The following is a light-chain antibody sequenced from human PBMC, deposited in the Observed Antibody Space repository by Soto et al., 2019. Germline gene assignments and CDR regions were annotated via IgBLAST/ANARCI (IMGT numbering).Light chain of an antibody. CDR2: RAA. V-gene: IGKV3-20*01. CDR3: KQYGDSPWT. J-gene: IGKJ1*01. CDR1: QSVRNSH. Sequence: EIVLTQSPGTLSLSPGERATLSCRASQSVRNSHLAWYQQKPGQPPRLLISRAASRAPGIQDRFSGSGSGTGFTLSISKLEPEDSALYYCKQYGDSPWTFGQGTKVDIK.